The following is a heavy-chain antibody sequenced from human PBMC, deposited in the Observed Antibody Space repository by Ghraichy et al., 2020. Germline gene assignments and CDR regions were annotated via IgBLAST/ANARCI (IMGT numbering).Heavy chain of an antibody. D-gene: IGHD3-16*02. CDR3: AKGENSLGKLSDRASNWFDP. V-gene: IGHV3-9*01. CDR2: ISWNSGSI. J-gene: IGHJ5*02. CDR1: GFTFDDYA. Sequence: GGSLRLSCAASGFTFDDYAMHWVRQAPGKGLEWVSGISWNSGSIGYADSVKGRFTISRDNAKNSLYLQMNSLRAEDTALYYCAKGENSLGKLSDRASNWFDPWGQGTLVTVSS.